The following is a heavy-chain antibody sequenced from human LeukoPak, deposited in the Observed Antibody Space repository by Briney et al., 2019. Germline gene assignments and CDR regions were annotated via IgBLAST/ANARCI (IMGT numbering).Heavy chain of an antibody. CDR3: ARDNPDGDTPEYYFDY. J-gene: IGHJ4*02. V-gene: IGHV1-8*01. D-gene: IGHD5-18*01. CDR1: GYTFTSYD. Sequence: GASVKVSCKASGYTFTSYDINWVRQATGQGLEWMGWMNPNSGNTGYAQKFQGRVTMTRDTSTSTVYMELSSLRSGDTAVYYCARDNPDGDTPEYYFDYWGQGTLVTVSS. CDR2: MNPNSGNT.